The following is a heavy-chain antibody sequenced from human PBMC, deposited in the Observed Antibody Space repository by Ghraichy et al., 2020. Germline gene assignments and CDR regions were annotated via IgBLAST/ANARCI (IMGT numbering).Heavy chain of an antibody. D-gene: IGHD6-19*01. CDR2: ISGSGDST. V-gene: IGHV3-23*01. CDR1: GFTFSSYA. Sequence: GGSLRLSCAGSGFTFSSYAISWVRQAPGKGLEWVSSISGSGDSTYYADSVKGRFTISRDNSKNTLYVQMNSLRAEDTALYYCAKRGLALNYWGQGTLVTVSS. J-gene: IGHJ4*02. CDR3: AKRGLALNY.